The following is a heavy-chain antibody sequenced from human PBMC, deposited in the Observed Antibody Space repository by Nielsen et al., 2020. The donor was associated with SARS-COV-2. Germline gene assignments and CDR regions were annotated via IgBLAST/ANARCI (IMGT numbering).Heavy chain of an antibody. V-gene: IGHV3-23*01. Sequence: GESLKISCAASGFTFSSYAMSWVRQAPGKGLEWVSAISGSGGSTYYADSVKGRFTISRDNSKNTLYLQMNSLRSEDTAVYYCARGSQLLRYWGQGTLVTVSS. CDR2: ISGSGGST. CDR1: GFTFSSYA. D-gene: IGHD1-1*01. CDR3: ARGSQLLRY. J-gene: IGHJ4*02.